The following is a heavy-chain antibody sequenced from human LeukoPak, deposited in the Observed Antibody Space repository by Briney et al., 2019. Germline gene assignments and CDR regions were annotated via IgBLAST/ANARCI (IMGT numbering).Heavy chain of an antibody. D-gene: IGHD4-17*01. CDR1: GYTFTGYY. J-gene: IGHJ4*02. Sequence: GASVKVSCKASGYTFTGYYMHWVRQAPGQGLEWMGWINPNSGGTNYAQKFQGWVTMTRDTSISTAYMELSRLRSDDTAVYYCARDSQYYVTTATYGLPDYWGQGTLVTVSS. V-gene: IGHV1-2*04. CDR3: ARDSQYYVTTATYGLPDY. CDR2: INPNSGGT.